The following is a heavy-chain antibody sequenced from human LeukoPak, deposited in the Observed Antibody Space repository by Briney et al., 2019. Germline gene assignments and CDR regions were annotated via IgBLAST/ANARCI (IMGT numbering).Heavy chain of an antibody. D-gene: IGHD1-26*01. CDR3: ARVPAVGATYYYYGMDV. J-gene: IGHJ6*02. CDR1: GYTLTSYA. Sequence: ASVKVSCKASGYTLTSYAMHWVRQAPGQRLEWMGWINAGNGNTKYSQKFQGRVTITRDTSASTAYMELSSLRSEDTAVYYCARVPAVGATYYYYGMDVWGQGTTVTVSS. CDR2: INAGNGNT. V-gene: IGHV1-3*01.